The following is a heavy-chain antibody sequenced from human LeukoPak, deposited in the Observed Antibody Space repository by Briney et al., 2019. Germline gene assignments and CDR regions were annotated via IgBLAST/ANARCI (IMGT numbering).Heavy chain of an antibody. D-gene: IGHD3-16*01. CDR1: GFTFNSFG. CDR3: ARGKDHEDY. J-gene: IGHJ4*02. V-gene: IGHV3-30*02. Sequence: GGSLRLSCAVSGFTFNSFGMHWVRQAPGKGLEWVAFIRYDGTNEYIADSVKGRFTISRDNSKNTLYLQMNRLRSDDTAVYYCARGKDHEDYWGQGTLVIVSS. CDR2: IRYDGTNE.